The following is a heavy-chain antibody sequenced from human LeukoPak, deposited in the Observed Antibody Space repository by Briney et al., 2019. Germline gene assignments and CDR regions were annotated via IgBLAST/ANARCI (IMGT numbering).Heavy chain of an antibody. D-gene: IGHD2-15*01. CDR2: ITGSGGNT. Sequence: GGSLRLSCAASGFIFSSYSMSWVRQAPGKGLEWVSVITGSGGNTYYADSVKGRFTISKDNSKNTVYLQMNSLRAEDTAVYYCAKNLYCGGGSCYPSALGMDVWGQGTTVTVSS. CDR1: GFIFSSYS. CDR3: AKNLYCGGGSCYPSALGMDV. V-gene: IGHV3-23*01. J-gene: IGHJ6*02.